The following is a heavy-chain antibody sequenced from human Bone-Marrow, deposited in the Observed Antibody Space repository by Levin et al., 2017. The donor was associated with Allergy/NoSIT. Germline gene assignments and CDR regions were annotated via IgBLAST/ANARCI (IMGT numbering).Heavy chain of an antibody. CDR3: ALERPSGKWTNWFDP. CDR1: GDSVSSTDAA. J-gene: IGHJ5*02. D-gene: IGHD1-1*01. Sequence: SQTLSLPCAISGDSVSSTDAAWNWIRQSPSRGLEWLGRTYYRTKWFNDYAVSVKSRIAINPDTSKNQFSLHLNSVTPEDTAVYYCALERPSGKWTNWFDPWGQGTLVTVSS. V-gene: IGHV6-1*01. CDR2: TYYRTKWFN.